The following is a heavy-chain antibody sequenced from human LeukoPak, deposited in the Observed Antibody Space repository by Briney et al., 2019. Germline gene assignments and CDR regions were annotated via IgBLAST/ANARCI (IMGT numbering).Heavy chain of an antibody. CDR2: INPRGGST. J-gene: IGHJ3*02. CDR1: GYTFTSYY. V-gene: IGHV1-46*01. D-gene: IGHD3-22*01. Sequence: ASVTVSCKASGYTFTSYYMHWVRQAPGQGLEWMGIINPRGGSTSYTQKFQGRVTMTRDTSTSTVYMELSSLRSEDTAVYYCARVKSYYYDTSDKDAFDIWGQGTMVTVSS. CDR3: ARVKSYYYDTSDKDAFDI.